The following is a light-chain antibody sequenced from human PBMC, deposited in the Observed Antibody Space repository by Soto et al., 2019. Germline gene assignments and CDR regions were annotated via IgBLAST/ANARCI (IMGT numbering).Light chain of an antibody. Sequence: DVVMTQSPLSLPVTLGQPASISCRSSQSLLHSDENTYLNWFQQRPGQSPRRLIYQVSNRDSGVPDRFSGSGSGTDFTLKISRVEAEDVGVYYCMQGSHWPPWTFGQGTKVEIK. CDR1: QSLLHSDENTY. V-gene: IGKV2-30*02. J-gene: IGKJ1*01. CDR2: QVS. CDR3: MQGSHWPPWT.